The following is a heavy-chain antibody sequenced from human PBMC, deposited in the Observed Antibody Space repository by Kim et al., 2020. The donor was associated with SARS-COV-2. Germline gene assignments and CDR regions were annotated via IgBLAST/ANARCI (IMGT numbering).Heavy chain of an antibody. V-gene: IGHV3-23*01. D-gene: IGHD4-17*01. CDR1: GFPFSNYA. Sequence: GGSLRLSCAASGFPFSNYAMSWVRQAPGKGLEWVSGISSSGDSTYYTDSVKGRFTISRDNSKNTLYLQMNSLGADDTALYFCAKDGLANYGGRFDYWGHGTLVTVSS. CDR2: ISSSGDST. J-gene: IGHJ4*03. CDR3: AKDGLANYGGRFDY.